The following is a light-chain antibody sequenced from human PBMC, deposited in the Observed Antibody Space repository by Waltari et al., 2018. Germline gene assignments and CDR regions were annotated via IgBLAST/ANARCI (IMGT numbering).Light chain of an antibody. CDR3: QAWDSSTAV. V-gene: IGLV3-1*01. J-gene: IGLJ2*01. Sequence: SYELTQPPSVSVSPGQTASITCSGDKLGDKYACWYQQRPGQSPVLVIEQVSKRPSGSPGRFSGSNAGNTATLTISGTQAMDEADYYCQAWDSSTAVFGGGTKLTVL. CDR2: QVS. CDR1: KLGDKY.